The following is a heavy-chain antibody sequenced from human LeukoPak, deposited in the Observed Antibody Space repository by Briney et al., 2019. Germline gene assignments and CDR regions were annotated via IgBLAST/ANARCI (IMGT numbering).Heavy chain of an antibody. J-gene: IGHJ6*03. CDR2: IRYDGSNK. D-gene: IGHD2-21*01. V-gene: IGHV3-30*02. CDR1: GFTFSSYW. Sequence: GGSLRLSCAASGFTFSSYWMSWVRQAPGKGLEWVAFIRYDGSNKYYADSVKGRFTISRDNSKNTLYLQMNSLRAEDTAVYYCAKAGLFDYYYMDVWGKGTTVTISS. CDR3: AKAGLFDYYYMDV.